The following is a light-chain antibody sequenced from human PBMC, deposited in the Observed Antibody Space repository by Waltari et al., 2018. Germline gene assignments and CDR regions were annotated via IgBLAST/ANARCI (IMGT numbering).Light chain of an antibody. V-gene: IGKV3-15*01. CDR2: GAS. J-gene: IGKJ1*01. CDR1: QSININ. Sequence: EVVMTQSPATLSVSPGERVTLPCRASQSININLAWYRQKPGQAPRLLSYGASTRATGIPARFSGSGSGTEFTLTISSLQSEDFAVYYCQQYNNWPWTFGQGTKVEI. CDR3: QQYNNWPWT.